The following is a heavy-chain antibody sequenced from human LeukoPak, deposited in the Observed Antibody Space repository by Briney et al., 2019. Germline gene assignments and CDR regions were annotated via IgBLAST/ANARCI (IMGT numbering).Heavy chain of an antibody. Sequence: SGPALVKPTQTLTLTCTFSGFSLSTSGMCVSWIRQPPGKALEWLARIDWDDDKYYSTSLKTRLTISKDTYKNQVVLTMTNMDPVDTATYYCARITPAGRQLDYWGQGTLVTVSS. CDR1: GFSLSTSGMC. V-gene: IGHV2-70*11. D-gene: IGHD6-13*01. CDR2: IDWDDDK. J-gene: IGHJ4*02. CDR3: ARITPAGRQLDY.